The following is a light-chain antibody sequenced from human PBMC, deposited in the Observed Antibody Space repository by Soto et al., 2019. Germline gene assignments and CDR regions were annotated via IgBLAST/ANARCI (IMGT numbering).Light chain of an antibody. V-gene: IGKV1-33*01. Sequence: EIQMTQYTSSLSASVGERVTITCQASQDIRNYLNWYQQKPGKAPKLLIYDASNLETGVPSRFSGSGSVTHFTFTISSLQPEDIATYYCQHYDNLPFFGPGTKVDI. J-gene: IGKJ3*01. CDR1: QDIRNY. CDR3: QHYDNLPF. CDR2: DAS.